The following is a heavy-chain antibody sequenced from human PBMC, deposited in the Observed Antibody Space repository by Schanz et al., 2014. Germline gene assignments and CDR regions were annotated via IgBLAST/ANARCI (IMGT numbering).Heavy chain of an antibody. CDR1: GFTFSFSG. V-gene: IGHV3-30*02. CDR2: IRSDGSNE. CDR3: AKERDITGWNNGDY. J-gene: IGHJ4*02. D-gene: IGHD6-19*01. Sequence: QVQLVESGGGVVQPGGSLRLSCAASGFTFSFSGMQWVRQAPGKGLEWVAFIRSDGSNENYADSVRGRFTISRDNSRNTLFLQMESLRTEDTAVYHCAKERDITGWNNGDYGGQGTLVTVSS.